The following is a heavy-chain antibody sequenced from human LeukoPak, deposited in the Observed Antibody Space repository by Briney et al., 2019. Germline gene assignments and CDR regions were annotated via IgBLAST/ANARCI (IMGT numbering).Heavy chain of an antibody. D-gene: IGHD3-10*01. CDR1: GFTFSSYG. Sequence: GGSLRLSCAASGFTFSSYGMHWVRQAPGKGLEWVAVISYDGSNKYYADSVKGRFTISRDNARNSLYLQMNSLRVEDTAVYYCASFPPYMVRNDAFDIWGQGTMVTVSS. J-gene: IGHJ3*02. CDR3: ASFPPYMVRNDAFDI. V-gene: IGHV3-30*03. CDR2: ISYDGSNK.